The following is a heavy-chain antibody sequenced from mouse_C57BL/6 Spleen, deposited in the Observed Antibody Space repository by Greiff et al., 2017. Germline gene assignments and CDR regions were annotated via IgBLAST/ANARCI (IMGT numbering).Heavy chain of an antibody. D-gene: IGHD1-1*01. CDR2: IYPGNGDT. CDR1: GYAFSSSW. V-gene: IGHV1-82*01. CDR3: ALWGYGNSAAWFAY. Sequence: QVQLQQPGPELVKPGASVKLSCKASGYAFSSSWMNWVKQRPGQGLEWIGRIYPGNGDTNYNGKFKGKATLTADTSSSTTYMQLSSLTSEDSAVFFYALWGYGNSAAWFAYWGQGTLVTVSA. J-gene: IGHJ3*01.